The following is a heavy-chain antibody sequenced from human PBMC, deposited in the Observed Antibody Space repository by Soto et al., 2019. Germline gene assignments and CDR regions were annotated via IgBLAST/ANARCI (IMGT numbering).Heavy chain of an antibody. CDR1: GYTLTSYV. V-gene: IGHV1-3*01. CDR2: INAGNGNT. D-gene: IGHD3-22*01. Sequence: QVQLVQSGAEVKKPGASVKVSCKASGYTLTSYVMHWVRQAPGQRLERMGWINAGNGNTKYSQKFQGRVTITRNTSASTAYMELSSLRSEDTAVYYCARDGDYDSSGYYSEYYFDYWGQGTLVTVSS. CDR3: ARDGDYDSSGYYSEYYFDY. J-gene: IGHJ4*02.